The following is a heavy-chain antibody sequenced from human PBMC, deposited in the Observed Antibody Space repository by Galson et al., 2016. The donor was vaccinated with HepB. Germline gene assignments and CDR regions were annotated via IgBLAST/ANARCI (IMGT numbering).Heavy chain of an antibody. CDR2: TYYRSKWYN. Sequence: CAISGDSVSSNSAAWNWIRQSPSRGLEWLGRTYYRSKWYNDYAVSVKSRITINPDTSKNQFSLQLNSVTPEDTAVYYCARVHQGWYAGYLDYWGQGTLVTVSS. J-gene: IGHJ4*02. CDR3: ARVHQGWYAGYLDY. V-gene: IGHV6-1*01. CDR1: GDSVSSNSAA. D-gene: IGHD6-19*01.